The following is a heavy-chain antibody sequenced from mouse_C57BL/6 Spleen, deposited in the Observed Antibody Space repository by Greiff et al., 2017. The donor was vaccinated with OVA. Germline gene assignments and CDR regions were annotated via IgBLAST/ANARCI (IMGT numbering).Heavy chain of an antibody. V-gene: IGHV1-7*01. Sequence: VKLQESGAELAKPGASVKLSCKASGYTFTSYWMHWVKQRPGQGLEWIGYINPSSGYTKYNQKFKDKATLTADKSSSTAYMQLSSLTYEDSAVYYCARWPITTVVATDYAMDYWGQGTSVTVSS. CDR2: INPSSGYT. D-gene: IGHD1-1*01. CDR1: GYTFTSYW. J-gene: IGHJ4*01. CDR3: ARWPITTVVATDYAMDY.